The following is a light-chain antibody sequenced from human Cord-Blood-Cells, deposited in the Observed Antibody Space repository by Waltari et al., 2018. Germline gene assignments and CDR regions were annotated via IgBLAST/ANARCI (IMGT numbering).Light chain of an antibody. Sequence: AIRMTQSPSSFSASTGDSVTITCRASQGISSYLALYQQKPGEAPKLLIYAASTLQSRVPSRFSGSGSGTDFTLTISCLQSEDFATYYCQQYYSYPFTFGGGTKVEIK. CDR1: QGISSY. CDR3: QQYYSYPFT. J-gene: IGKJ4*01. V-gene: IGKV1-8*01. CDR2: AAS.